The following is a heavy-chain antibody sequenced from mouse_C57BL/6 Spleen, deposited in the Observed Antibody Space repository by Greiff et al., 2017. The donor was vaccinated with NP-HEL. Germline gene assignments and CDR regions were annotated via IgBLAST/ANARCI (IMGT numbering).Heavy chain of an antibody. CDR2: ISSGGDYI. D-gene: IGHD1-1*01. V-gene: IGHV5-9-1*02. Sequence: EVQLVESGEGLVKPGGSLKLSCAASGFTFSSYAMSWVRQTPEKRLEWVAYISSGGDYIYYADTVKGRFTISRDNARNTLYLQLSSLKSEDTAMYYCTRDVYGSSYVYFDVWGTGTTVTVSS. CDR3: TRDVYGSSYVYFDV. CDR1: GFTFSSYA. J-gene: IGHJ1*03.